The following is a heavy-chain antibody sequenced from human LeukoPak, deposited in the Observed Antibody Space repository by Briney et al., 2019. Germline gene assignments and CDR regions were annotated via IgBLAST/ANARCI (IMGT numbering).Heavy chain of an antibody. CDR1: KFSFSDYA. V-gene: IGHV3-30-3*01. CDR3: ARDLKWLQTFDH. Sequence: PGGSLRLSCAASKFSFSDYAMHWVRQAPGKALEWVAIISFDGSNKNYADSVKGRFTISRDNSRNTLYLQMNSLTAEDTAVYFCARDLKWLQTFDHWGQGSLVSVSS. D-gene: IGHD5-24*01. J-gene: IGHJ4*02. CDR2: ISFDGSNK.